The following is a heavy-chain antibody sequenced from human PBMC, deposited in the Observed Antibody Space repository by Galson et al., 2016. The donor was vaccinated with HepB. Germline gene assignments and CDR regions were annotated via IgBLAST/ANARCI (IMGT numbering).Heavy chain of an antibody. CDR3: ARGGCRGSSCYYDY. J-gene: IGHJ4*02. Sequence: SCKASGYTFTNYYIHWVRQAPGQGLECMGIVDPSGDRTTYAQQFQGRVTMTSDTSTSTVYMDLTSLRSDDTAVYYCARGGCRGSSCYYDYWGQGALVTVSS. CDR1: GYTFTNYY. CDR2: VDPSGDRT. D-gene: IGHD2-2*01. V-gene: IGHV1-46*01.